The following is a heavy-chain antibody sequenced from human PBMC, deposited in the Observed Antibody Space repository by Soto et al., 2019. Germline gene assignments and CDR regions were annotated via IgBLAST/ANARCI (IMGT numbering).Heavy chain of an antibody. CDR1: GYTFTSYG. D-gene: IGHD2-21*01. J-gene: IGHJ5*02. CDR2: ISAYNGNT. Sequence: ASVKVSCNASGYTFTSYGISWVRQAPGQGLEWMGWISAYNGNTNYAQKLQGRVTMTTDTSTSTAYMELRSLRSDDTAAYYCGRGFPDNWFDPLGQGTLVTVSS. V-gene: IGHV1-18*01. CDR3: GRGFPDNWFDP.